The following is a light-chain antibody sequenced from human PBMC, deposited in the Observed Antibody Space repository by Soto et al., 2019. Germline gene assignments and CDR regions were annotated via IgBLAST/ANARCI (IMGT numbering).Light chain of an antibody. CDR3: SSYTSSSSKV. CDR1: SSDVGGYNY. CDR2: DVS. V-gene: IGLV2-14*01. Sequence: QSVLTQPASVSGSPGQSITISCTGTSSDVGGYNYVSWYQQHPGKAPKLMIYDVSNRPSGVSNRFSGSKSGNTASLTISGLQAEDDADYYCSSYTSSSSKVFGTWTKVTVL. J-gene: IGLJ1*01.